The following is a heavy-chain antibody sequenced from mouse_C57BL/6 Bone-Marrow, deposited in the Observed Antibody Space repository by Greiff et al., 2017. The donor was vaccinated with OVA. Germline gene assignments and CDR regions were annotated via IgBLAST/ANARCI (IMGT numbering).Heavy chain of an antibody. CDR3: ARWGHYYGSSYAMDY. J-gene: IGHJ4*01. V-gene: IGHV1-19*01. CDR2: INPYNGGT. D-gene: IGHD1-1*01. CDR1: GYTFTDYY. Sequence: EVKLMESGPVLVKPGASVKMSCKASGYTFTDYYMNWVKQSHGKSLEWIGVINPYNGGTSYNQKFKGKATLTVDKSSSTAYMELNSLTSEDSAVYYCARWGHYYGSSYAMDYWGQGTSVTVSS.